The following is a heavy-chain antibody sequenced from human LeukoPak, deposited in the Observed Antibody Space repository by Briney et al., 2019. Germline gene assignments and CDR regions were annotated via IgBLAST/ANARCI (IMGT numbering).Heavy chain of an antibody. CDR2: ISVDGSNK. CDR1: GFTFSSYA. D-gene: IGHD3-16*01. J-gene: IGHJ4*02. CDR3: ARGGSQAGSFLDS. V-gene: IGHV3-30-3*01. Sequence: GGSLRLSCAASGFTFSSYAMHWVRQAPGKGLEWVAVISVDGSNKYYADSVKGRFTISRDNANNTLYLQMNSLTADDTAVYYCARGGSQAGSFLDSWGQGILVTVSS.